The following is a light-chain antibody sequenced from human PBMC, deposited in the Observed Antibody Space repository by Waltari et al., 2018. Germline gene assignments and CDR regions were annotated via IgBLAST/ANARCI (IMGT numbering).Light chain of an antibody. CDR2: GAS. Sequence: EIVMTQSPATLSVSPGERATLSCRASQSVSSNLAWYQQKPGQAPRLLIYGASTRATGIPGTFSGSGSGTEFTLTISSLQSEDFAVYYCQQYNYWPTFGQGTKVEIK. J-gene: IGKJ1*01. CDR1: QSVSSN. CDR3: QQYNYWPT. V-gene: IGKV3-15*01.